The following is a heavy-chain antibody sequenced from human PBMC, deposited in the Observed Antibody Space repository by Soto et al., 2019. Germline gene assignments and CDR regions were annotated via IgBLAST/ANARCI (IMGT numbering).Heavy chain of an antibody. D-gene: IGHD6-19*01. CDR2: IKEDGSEK. CDR3: VRFSILVSGRGRGAFFDS. V-gene: IGHV3-7*03. CDR1: GGSVSSGSHY. Sequence: ETLSLTCTVSGGSVSSGSHYWSWVRQVPGKGLAWVSNIKEDGSEKYYVDSVKGRFTISRDNAKNSVHLQMNSLRDEDTAVYYCVRFSILVSGRGRGAFFDSWGQGTPVTVSS. J-gene: IGHJ4*02.